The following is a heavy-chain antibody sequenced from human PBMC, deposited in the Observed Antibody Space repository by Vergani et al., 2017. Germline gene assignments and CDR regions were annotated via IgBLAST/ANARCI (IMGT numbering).Heavy chain of an antibody. V-gene: IGHV1-2*02. CDR2: INPNSGGT. J-gene: IGHJ6*02. CDR1: GYTFTSYY. Sequence: QVQLVQSGSELKKPGASVKVSCKASGYTFTSYYMHWVRQAPGQGLEWMGWINPNSGGTNYAQKFQGRVTMTRDTSISTAYMELSRLRSDDTAVYYCARDHYDSSGYYYYYYYGMDVWGQGTTVTVSS. D-gene: IGHD3-22*01. CDR3: ARDHYDSSGYYYYYYYGMDV.